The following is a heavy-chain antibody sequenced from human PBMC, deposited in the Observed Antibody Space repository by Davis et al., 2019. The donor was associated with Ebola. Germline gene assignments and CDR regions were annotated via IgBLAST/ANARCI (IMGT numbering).Heavy chain of an antibody. CDR3: ARLTLASVPDIVDH. CDR2: IYYIGNT. V-gene: IGHV4-39*01. Sequence: MPLETLSLTCTVSGGSISNSFYNWGWIRQTPEKGLEWIASIYYIGNTYYNPSLKSRVTISVDTSKNQFSLKVSSVTAADTAVYYCARLTLASVPDIVDHWGQGSLVTVSP. D-gene: IGHD3-3*02. CDR1: GGSISNSFYN. J-gene: IGHJ4*02.